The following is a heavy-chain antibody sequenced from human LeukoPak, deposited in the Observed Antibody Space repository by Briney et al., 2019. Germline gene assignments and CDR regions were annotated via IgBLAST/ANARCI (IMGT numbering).Heavy chain of an antibody. Sequence: KPSETLSLTCTVSGGSVRTYFWSWIRQPPGRGLEWIGNIYYSGSTNYNPSLRSRLTMSADMSNNEISLQLTSVTAADTAVYFCARASEGIGFFDFWGPGLLVTVSS. J-gene: IGHJ4*02. CDR2: IYYSGST. D-gene: IGHD2-21*01. CDR3: ARASEGIGFFDF. V-gene: IGHV4-59*02. CDR1: GGSVRTYF.